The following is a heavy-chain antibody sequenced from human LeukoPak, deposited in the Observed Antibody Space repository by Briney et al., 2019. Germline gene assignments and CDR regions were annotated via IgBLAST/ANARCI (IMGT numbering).Heavy chain of an antibody. J-gene: IGHJ4*02. CDR1: GYTFTSYG. CDR3: ARMDKTYYYDSSGYYPQYYFDY. CDR2: ISAYNGNT. V-gene: IGHV1-18*01. Sequence: EASVKVSCKASGYTFTSYGISWVRQAPGQGLEWMGWISAYNGNTNYAQKLQGRVTMTTDTSTSTAYMELRSLRSDDTAVYYCARMDKTYYYDSSGYYPQYYFDYWGQGTLVTVSS. D-gene: IGHD3-22*01.